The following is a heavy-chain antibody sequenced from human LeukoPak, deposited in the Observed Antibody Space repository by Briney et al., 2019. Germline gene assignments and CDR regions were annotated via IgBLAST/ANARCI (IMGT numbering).Heavy chain of an antibody. D-gene: IGHD2-15*01. CDR3: VKDGVVAALGDNWFDP. J-gene: IGHJ5*02. CDR1: GFTFDDYA. CDR2: ISWEGGTT. V-gene: IGHV3-43D*03. Sequence: GGSLRLSCAASGFTFDDYAMHWVRQAPGKGLEWVSLISWEGGTTYYADSVKGRFTISRDNSKNSLYLQMNSLRPEDTAFYYCVKDGVVAALGDNWFDPWGQGTLVTVSS.